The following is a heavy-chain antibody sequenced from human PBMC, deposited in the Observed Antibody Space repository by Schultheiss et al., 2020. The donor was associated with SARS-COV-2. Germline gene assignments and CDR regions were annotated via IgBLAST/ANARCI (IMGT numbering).Heavy chain of an antibody. V-gene: IGHV3-49*04. Sequence: GGSLRLSCAASGFTFGDYAMSWVRQAPGKGLEWVGFIRSKAYGGTTEYAASVKGRFTISRDDSKSIAYLQMNSLKTEDTAVYYCTRDLRQWLVPYYFDYWGQGTLVTVSS. J-gene: IGHJ4*02. CDR1: GFTFGDYA. CDR3: TRDLRQWLVPYYFDY. D-gene: IGHD6-19*01. CDR2: IRSKAYGGTT.